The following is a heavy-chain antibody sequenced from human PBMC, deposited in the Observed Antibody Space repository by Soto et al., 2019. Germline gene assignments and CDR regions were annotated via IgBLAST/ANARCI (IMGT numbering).Heavy chain of an antibody. CDR3: ARDPGKQLVVH. CDR1: GYSFTIYG. V-gene: IGHV1-18*01. CDR2: ISAYNGNK. Sequence: ASVKVSCKASGYSFTIYGISWVRQAPGQGLEWMGWISAYNGNKKYAQKLQGRVTMTTDTSTSTAYMELRSLRSDDTAVYYCARDPGKQLVVHWGQAILGTAPS. D-gene: IGHD6-6*01. J-gene: IGHJ4*02.